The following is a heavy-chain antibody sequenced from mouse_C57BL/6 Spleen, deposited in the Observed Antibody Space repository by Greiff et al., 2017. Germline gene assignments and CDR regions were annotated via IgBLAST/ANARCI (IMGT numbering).Heavy chain of an antibody. CDR3: SKGTTVVDWYFDV. V-gene: IGHV2-3*01. Sequence: VKLVESGPGLVAPSQSLSITCTVSGFSLTSYGVSWVRQPPGKGLEWLGVIWGDGSTNYHSALISRLSISKDNSNSQAFLKLNSRQTDDTATYFCSKGTTVVDWYFDVWGTGTTVTVSS. D-gene: IGHD1-1*01. J-gene: IGHJ1*03. CDR2: IWGDGST. CDR1: GFSLTSYG.